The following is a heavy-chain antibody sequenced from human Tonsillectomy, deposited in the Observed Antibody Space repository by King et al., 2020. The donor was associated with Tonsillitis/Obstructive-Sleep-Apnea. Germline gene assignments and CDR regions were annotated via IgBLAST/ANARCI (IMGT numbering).Heavy chain of an antibody. J-gene: IGHJ4*02. D-gene: IGHD3-10*01. CDR3: ARHWYGGAYYFDY. CDR1: GGSISSYY. V-gene: IGHV4-59*08. Sequence: VQLQESGPGLAKPSETLSLTCTVSGGSISSYYWSWIRQPPGKGLEWIGYIYYSGSTNYNPSLKSRVTISVDTSKNQFSLKLSSVTAADTAVYYCARHWYGGAYYFDYWGQGTLVTVSS. CDR2: IYYSGST.